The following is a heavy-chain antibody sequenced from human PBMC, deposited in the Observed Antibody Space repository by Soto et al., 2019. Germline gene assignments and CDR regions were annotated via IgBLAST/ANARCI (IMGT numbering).Heavy chain of an antibody. CDR2: IYYSGST. J-gene: IGHJ5*02. D-gene: IGHD5-18*01. V-gene: IGHV4-31*03. Sequence: TLSLTCTVSGGSISSGGYYWSWIRQHPGKGLEWIGYIYYSGSTYYNPSLKSRATISVDTSKNQFSLKLSSVTAADTAVYYCARGFLHTAFDPWGQGTLVTVSS. CDR1: GGSISSGGYY. CDR3: ARGFLHTAFDP.